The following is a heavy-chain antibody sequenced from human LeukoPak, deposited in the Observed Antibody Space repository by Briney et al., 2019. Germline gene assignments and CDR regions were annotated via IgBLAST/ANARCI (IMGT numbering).Heavy chain of an antibody. CDR3: AKGGNWNYFDY. V-gene: IGHV3-7*01. CDR1: GFTFSSYW. J-gene: IGHJ4*02. CDR2: IKQDGSEK. D-gene: IGHD1-20*01. Sequence: PGGSLRLSCAASGFTFSSYWMSWVRQAPGKGLEWVANIKQDGSEKYYVDSVKGRFTISRDNSKNTLYLQMNSLRAEDTAVYYCAKGGNWNYFDYWGQGTLVTVSS.